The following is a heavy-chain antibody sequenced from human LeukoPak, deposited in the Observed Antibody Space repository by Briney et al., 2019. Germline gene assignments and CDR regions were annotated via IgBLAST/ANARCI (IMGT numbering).Heavy chain of an antibody. V-gene: IGHV3-9*01. Sequence: GGSLRLSCAASGFTFDDYAMHWVRQAPGKGLEWVSGISWNSGSIGYADSVKGRFTISRDISKNTLYVQVNSLGAEDTAVYYCARGGRGGYATSPFDYWGQGTLVTVSS. D-gene: IGHD3-16*01. CDR3: ARGGRGGYATSPFDY. CDR1: GFTFDDYA. CDR2: ISWNSGSI. J-gene: IGHJ4*02.